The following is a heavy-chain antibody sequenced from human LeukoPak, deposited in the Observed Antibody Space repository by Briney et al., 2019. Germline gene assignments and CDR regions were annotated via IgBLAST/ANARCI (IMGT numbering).Heavy chain of an antibody. Sequence: KASETLSLTCTVSGGSISSYYWRWIRQPPGKGLEWIGYIYYSGSTNYNPSLKSRVTISVGTSKNQFSLKLSSVTAADTAVYYCARGSSIVGATMAAFDIWGQGTMVTVSS. V-gene: IGHV4-59*01. CDR3: ARGSSIVGATMAAFDI. CDR1: GGSISSYY. J-gene: IGHJ3*02. CDR2: IYYSGST. D-gene: IGHD1-26*01.